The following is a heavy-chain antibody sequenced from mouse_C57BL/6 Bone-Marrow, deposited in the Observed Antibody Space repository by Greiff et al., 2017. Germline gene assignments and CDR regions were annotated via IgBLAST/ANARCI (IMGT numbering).Heavy chain of an antibody. CDR1: GFTFSDFY. J-gene: IGHJ4*01. CDR3: ARDAVYGNFYAMDY. D-gene: IGHD2-10*02. Sequence: EVKVVESGGGLVQSGRSLRLSCATSGFTFSDFYMEWVRQAPGKGLEWIAASRNKANDYTTEYSASVKGRFIVSRDTSQSILYLQMNALRAEDTAIYYCARDAVYGNFYAMDYWGQGTSVTVSS. CDR2: SRNKANDYTT. V-gene: IGHV7-1*01.